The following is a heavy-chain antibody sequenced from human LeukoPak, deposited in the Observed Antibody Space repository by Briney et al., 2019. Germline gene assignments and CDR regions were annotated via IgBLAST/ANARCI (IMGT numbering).Heavy chain of an antibody. CDR3: ATSGYAGNSRFDY. CDR1: GGSISSSNYY. J-gene: IGHJ4*02. CDR2: INYGGST. V-gene: IGHV4-39*01. D-gene: IGHD4-23*01. Sequence: PSETLSLTCTVSGGSISSSNYYWGWIRQPPGKGLEWFGSINYGGSTYHNPSLKSRVTISVDTSKNQFSLKLSSVTAADTAMYYCATSGYAGNSRFDYWGQGTLVTVSS.